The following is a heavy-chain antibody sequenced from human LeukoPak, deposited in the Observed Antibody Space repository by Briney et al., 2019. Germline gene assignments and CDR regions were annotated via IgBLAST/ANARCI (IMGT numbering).Heavy chain of an antibody. CDR1: GYSISSGYY. CDR3: ARERRDGYNRAFDI. V-gene: IGHV4-38-2*02. Sequence: PSETLSLTCTVSGYSISSGYYWGWIRPPPGKGLEWIGNIYHSGRTFYNPPLKSRVTISVDTSKNQFSLKLSSVTAADTAVYYCARERRDGYNRAFDIWGQGTMVTVSS. D-gene: IGHD5-24*01. CDR2: IYHSGRT. J-gene: IGHJ3*02.